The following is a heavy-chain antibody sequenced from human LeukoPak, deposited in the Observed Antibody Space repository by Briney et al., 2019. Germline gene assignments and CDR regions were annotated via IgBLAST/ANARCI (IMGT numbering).Heavy chain of an antibody. CDR2: INPDSGAT. CDR1: GYTFSAYY. D-gene: IGHD1-26*01. J-gene: IGHJ4*02. CDR3: ARDLSGSYPTDY. Sequence: ASVKVSCKASGYTFSAYYIHWLRQAPGQGLEWMAWINPDSGATYYSPHFQARVTLTRDTAISTAYMEMSGLRFDDTAVYYCARDLSGSYPTDYWGQGTLVTVSS. V-gene: IGHV1-2*07.